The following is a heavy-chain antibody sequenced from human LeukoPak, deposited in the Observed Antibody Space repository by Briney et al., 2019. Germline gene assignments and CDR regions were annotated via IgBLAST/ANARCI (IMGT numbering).Heavy chain of an antibody. CDR1: GYTLTELS. J-gene: IGHJ4*02. D-gene: IGHD3-16*02. CDR3: ATGRIMITFGGVIVIPPLGY. CDR2: XXXXXGET. V-gene: IGHV1-24*01. Sequence: ASVXVSCXXXGYTLTELSMHWVRQAPGKGLEWXXXXXXXXGETIYAQKFQGRVTMTEDTSTDTAYMELSSLRSEDTAVYYCATGRIMITFGGVIVIPPLGYWGQGTLVTVSS.